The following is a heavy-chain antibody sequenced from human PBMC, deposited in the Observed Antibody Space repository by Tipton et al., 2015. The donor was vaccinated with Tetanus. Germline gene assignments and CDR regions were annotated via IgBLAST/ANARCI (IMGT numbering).Heavy chain of an antibody. CDR2: ISYDGSNK. D-gene: IGHD1-26*01. V-gene: IGHV3-30-3*01. CDR3: ARVRRGMEWYFDL. J-gene: IGHJ2*01. Sequence: SLRLSCAASGFTFSSYAMHWVRQAPGKGLEWVADISYDGSNKYYADSVKGRFTISRDNSKNTLYLQMNSRRAEDTAVYYCARVRRGMEWYFDLWGRGTLVTVSS. CDR1: GFTFSSYA.